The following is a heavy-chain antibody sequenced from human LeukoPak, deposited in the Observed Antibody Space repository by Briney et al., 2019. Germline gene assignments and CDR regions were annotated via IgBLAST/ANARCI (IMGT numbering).Heavy chain of an antibody. J-gene: IGHJ4*02. D-gene: IGHD6-25*01. CDR1: GFTFSSYS. V-gene: IGHV3-48*01. CDR2: ISSSSSTI. CDR3: ARYATAAAHRDFDY. Sequence: GGSLRLSCAASGFTFSSYSMNWVRQAPGKGLEWISYISSSSSTIYYADSVKGRFAISRDNAKNSLYLQMNSLRAEDTAVYYCARYATAAAHRDFDYWGQGTLVTVSS.